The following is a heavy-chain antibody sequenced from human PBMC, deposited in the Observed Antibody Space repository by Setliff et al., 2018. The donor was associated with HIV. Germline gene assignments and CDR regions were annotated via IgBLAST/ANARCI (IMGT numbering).Heavy chain of an antibody. CDR3: ARGPVYSSTVDY. Sequence: SETLSLTCDVYGGSFSGYYWSWIRQPPGKGLEWIGESNHSGSTNYNPSLKSRVTISVDTSKRQFSLKLSSVTAADTAVFYCARGPVYSSTVDYWGQGTLVTVSS. V-gene: IGHV4-34*01. J-gene: IGHJ4*02. CDR1: GGSFSGYY. CDR2: SNHSGST. D-gene: IGHD6-13*01.